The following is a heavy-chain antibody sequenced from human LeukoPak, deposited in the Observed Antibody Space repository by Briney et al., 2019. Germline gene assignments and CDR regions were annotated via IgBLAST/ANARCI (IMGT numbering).Heavy chain of an antibody. V-gene: IGHV3-9*01. Sequence: GGSLRLSCAASGFTFDDYAMHWVRQAPGKGLEWVSGISWNSGSIGYADSVKGRFTISRDNAKNSLYLQMNSLRAEDTALYYCAKDIRGGYYYGMDVWGQGTTVTVSS. J-gene: IGHJ6*02. CDR2: ISWNSGSI. CDR3: AKDIRGGYYYGMDV. CDR1: GFTFDDYA.